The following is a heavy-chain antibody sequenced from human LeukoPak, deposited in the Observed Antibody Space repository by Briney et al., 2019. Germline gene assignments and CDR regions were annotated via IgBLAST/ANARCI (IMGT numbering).Heavy chain of an antibody. J-gene: IGHJ3*02. CDR1: GDSIGTSIYY. Sequence: SETLSLTCTVSGDSIGTSIYYWGWIRQPPGKGLEWIGSIYYTGTTTYNPSLKSRVTISSDMSTNQFSLKLSSVTAADTAVYYCARARRDVAFDIWGQGTMVTVSS. CDR2: IYYTGTT. CDR3: ARARRDVAFDI. V-gene: IGHV4-39*02.